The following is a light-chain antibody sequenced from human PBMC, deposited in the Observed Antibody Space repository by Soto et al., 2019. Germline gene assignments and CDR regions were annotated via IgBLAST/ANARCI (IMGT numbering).Light chain of an antibody. V-gene: IGKV1-27*01. CDR2: GAS. CDR1: QDISTH. Sequence: DIQMTQSPSSLSASVGDRVTITCRASQDISTHLAWYQQRPGKVPKLLIFGASTLQSGVPSRFLGSGSGTDFTLSISSLQPEDVATYYCQKYNSVPFPCGPGTTVDLK. CDR3: QKYNSVPFP. J-gene: IGKJ3*01.